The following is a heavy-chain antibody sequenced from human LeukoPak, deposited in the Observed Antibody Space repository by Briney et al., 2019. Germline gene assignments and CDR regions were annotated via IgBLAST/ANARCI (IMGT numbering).Heavy chain of an antibody. CDR1: GYTFTSYG. J-gene: IGHJ4*02. V-gene: IGHV1-18*01. D-gene: IGHD2-2*03. CDR3: AREISGYCSSTSCYSPTPPDY. CDR2: ISAYNGNT. Sequence: ASVKVSCKASGYTFTSYGISWVRKAPGQGLEWMGWISAYNGNTNYAQKLQGRVTMTTDTSTSTAYMELRSLRSDDTAVYYCAREISGYCSSTSCYSPTPPDYWGQGTLVTVSS.